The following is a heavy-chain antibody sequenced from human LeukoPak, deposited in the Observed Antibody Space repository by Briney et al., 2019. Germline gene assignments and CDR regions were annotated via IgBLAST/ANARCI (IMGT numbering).Heavy chain of an antibody. J-gene: IGHJ6*04. CDR3: AELGITMIGGV. Sequence: GGSLRLSCAASGFTFSSYAMHWVRQAPGKGLEWVAFIHYDGGNNYYADSVKGRFTISRDNSKNTLYLQMNTLRDDDTAVYYCAELGITMIGGVWGKGTTVTISS. CDR1: GFTFSSYA. D-gene: IGHD3-10*02. V-gene: IGHV3-30*02. CDR2: IHYDGGNN.